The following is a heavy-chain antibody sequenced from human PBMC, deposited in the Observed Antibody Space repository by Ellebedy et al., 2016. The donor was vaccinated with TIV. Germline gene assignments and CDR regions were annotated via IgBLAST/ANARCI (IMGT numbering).Heavy chain of an antibody. V-gene: IGHV3-48*02. CDR1: GFTFRSYS. J-gene: IGHJ4*02. CDR3: SRDGGRGGGNDF. D-gene: IGHD3-16*01. CDR2: IKSSSNPI. Sequence: GGSLRLSCAASGFTFRSYSMNQVRQAPGKGLEWVSHIKSSSNPIYYADSVKGRFIISRDNAKNSLYLQMNNLGDEDTAVYYCSRDGGRGGGNDFWGQGTLVIVSS.